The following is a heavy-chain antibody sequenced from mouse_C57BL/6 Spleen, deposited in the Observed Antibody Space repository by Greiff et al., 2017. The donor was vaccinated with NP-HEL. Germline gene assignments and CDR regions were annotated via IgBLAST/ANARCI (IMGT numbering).Heavy chain of an antibody. V-gene: IGHV8-8*01. Sequence: QVTLKESGPGILQPSQTLSLTCSFSGFSLSTFGMGVGWIRQPSGKGLEWLAHLWWDDAKYYTTALKSRLTISKDTSKNQVFLKIANVDTADTATYYCARIRRDGYYAMDYWGQGTSVTVSS. CDR3: ARIRRDGYYAMDY. D-gene: IGHD2-3*01. CDR1: GFSLSTFGMG. J-gene: IGHJ4*01. CDR2: LWWDDAK.